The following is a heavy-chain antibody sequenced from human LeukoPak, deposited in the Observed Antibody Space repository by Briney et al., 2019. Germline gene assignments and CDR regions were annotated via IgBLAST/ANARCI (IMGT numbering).Heavy chain of an antibody. V-gene: IGHV1-18*04. D-gene: IGHD1-26*01. CDR2: ISAYNGNT. CDR3: ARGSWELLGPGGDY. J-gene: IGHJ4*02. CDR1: GYTFIDYY. Sequence: ASVKVSCKASGYTFIDYYMHWVRQAPGQGLEWMGWISAYNGNTNYAQKLQGRVTMTTDTSTSTAYMELRSLRSDDTAVYYCARGSWELLGPGGDYWGQGTLVTVSS.